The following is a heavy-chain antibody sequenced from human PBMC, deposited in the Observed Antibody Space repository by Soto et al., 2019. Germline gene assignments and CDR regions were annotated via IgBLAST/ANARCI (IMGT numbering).Heavy chain of an antibody. CDR1: GFTFSSYA. J-gene: IGHJ4*02. CDR3: ARDRGYYDSSGSRPLGY. V-gene: IGHV3-48*02. Sequence: PWGSLRLSCAASGFTFSSYAMSWVRQAPGKGLEWVSYISSSSSTIYYADSVKGRFTISRDNAKNSLYLQMNSLRDEDTAVYYCARDRGYYDSSGSRPLGYWGQGTLVTVSS. CDR2: ISSSSSTI. D-gene: IGHD3-22*01.